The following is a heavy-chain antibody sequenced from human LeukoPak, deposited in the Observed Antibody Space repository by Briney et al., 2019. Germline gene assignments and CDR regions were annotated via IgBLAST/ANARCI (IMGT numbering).Heavy chain of an antibody. V-gene: IGHV1-8*03. J-gene: IGHJ3*02. CDR2: MNPNSGNT. CDR1: GYTFTSYD. D-gene: IGHD3-22*01. Sequence: ASVKVSCKASGYTFTSYDINWVRQATGQGLVWMGWMNPNSGNTGYAQKFQGRVTITRNTSISTAYMELSSLRSEDTAVYYCASGGITMIRNAFDIWGQGTMVTVSS. CDR3: ASGGITMIRNAFDI.